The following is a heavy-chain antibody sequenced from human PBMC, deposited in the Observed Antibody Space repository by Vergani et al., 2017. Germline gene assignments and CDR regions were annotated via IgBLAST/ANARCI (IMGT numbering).Heavy chain of an antibody. CDR3: ARQRPGSGWSPGDFDD. J-gene: IGHJ4*02. Sequence: EVQLLESGGGLVQPGGSLRLSCAASGFTFSSYAMSWVRQVPGKGLEWVSGISGSGGNTYYANSVKGRFTISRDNSKNTLYLQMNSLRADDTAVYFCARQRPGSGWSPGDFDDWGQGILVTVSS. V-gene: IGHV3-23*01. CDR1: GFTFSSYA. CDR2: ISGSGGNT. D-gene: IGHD6-19*01.